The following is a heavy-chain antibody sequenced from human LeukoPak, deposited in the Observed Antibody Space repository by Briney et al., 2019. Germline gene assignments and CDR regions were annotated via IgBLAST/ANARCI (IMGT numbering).Heavy chain of an antibody. J-gene: IGHJ4*02. V-gene: IGHV4-34*01. CDR2: INHSGST. D-gene: IGHD6-13*01. CDR1: GGSFSGYY. CDR3: ATAAGYYFDY. Sequence: SGTLSLTCAVYGGSFSGYYWSWIRQPPAKGLGWIGEINHSGSTNYNPSLTSRVTISVHTSKNQFTLKLSSVTAADTAVYYCATAAGYYFDYWGQGTLVTVSS.